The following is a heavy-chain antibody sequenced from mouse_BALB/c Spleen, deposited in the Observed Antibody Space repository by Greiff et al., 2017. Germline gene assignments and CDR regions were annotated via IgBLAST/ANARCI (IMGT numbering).Heavy chain of an antibody. Sequence: EVQGVESGGGLVKPGGSLKLSCAASGFAFSSYDMSWVRQTPEKRLEWVAYISSGGGSTYYPDTVKGRFTISRDNAKNTLYLQMSSLKSEDTAMYYCARLDYDYGNYWGQGTSVTVSS. CDR1: GFAFSSYD. J-gene: IGHJ4*01. CDR2: ISSGGGST. D-gene: IGHD2-4*01. CDR3: ARLDYDYGNY. V-gene: IGHV5-12-1*01.